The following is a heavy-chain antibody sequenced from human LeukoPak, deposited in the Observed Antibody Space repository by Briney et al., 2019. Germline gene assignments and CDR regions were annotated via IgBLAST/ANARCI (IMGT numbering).Heavy chain of an antibody. V-gene: IGHV3-7*01. CDR2: IEQHGSEK. CDR1: GFIFSNHW. D-gene: IGHD3-9*01. J-gene: IGHJ4*02. CDR3: ARNLLGYKAVDY. Sequence: SGGSLRLSCAASGFIFSNHWMTWVRQAPGKGLEWVANIEQHGSEKYYVDSVKGRFTISRDNAQNSLYLQMNSLRAEDEAVYYCARNLLGYKAVDYWGQGTPVTVSS.